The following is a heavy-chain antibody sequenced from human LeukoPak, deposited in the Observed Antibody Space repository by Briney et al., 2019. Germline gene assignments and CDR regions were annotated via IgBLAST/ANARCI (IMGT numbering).Heavy chain of an antibody. Sequence: PSETLSLTCTVSGGSISSSSYYWGWIRQPPGKGLEWIGSIYYSGSTYYNPSLKSRVTISVDTSKNQFSPKLSSVTAADTAVYYCASSAVTTFDPWGQGTLVTVSS. CDR1: GGSISSSSYY. J-gene: IGHJ5*02. V-gene: IGHV4-39*01. D-gene: IGHD4-17*01. CDR2: IYYSGST. CDR3: ASSAVTTFDP.